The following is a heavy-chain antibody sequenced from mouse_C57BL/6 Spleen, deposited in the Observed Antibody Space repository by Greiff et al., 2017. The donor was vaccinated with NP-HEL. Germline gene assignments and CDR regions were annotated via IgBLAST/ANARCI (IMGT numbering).Heavy chain of an antibody. CDR3: ARHDDGSSPSYAMDY. CDR1: GFSLTSYG. V-gene: IGHV2-6-1*01. CDR2: IWSDGST. Sequence: VKLVESGPGLVAPSHCLSITCTVSGFSLTSYGVHWVRQPPGKGLEWLVVIWSDGSTTYNSALKSRLSISKDNSKSQVFLKMNSLQTDDTAMYYCARHDDGSSPSYAMDYWGQGTSVTVSS. J-gene: IGHJ4*01. D-gene: IGHD1-1*01.